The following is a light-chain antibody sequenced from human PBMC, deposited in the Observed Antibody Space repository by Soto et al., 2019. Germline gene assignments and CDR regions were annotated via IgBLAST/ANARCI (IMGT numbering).Light chain of an antibody. J-gene: IGKJ1*01. V-gene: IGKV1-39*01. CDR1: QNINNY. CDR3: QQSYSSPRT. CDR2: AAS. Sequence: DIQMTQSPSSVSASVGDRVTITVLASQNINNYLNWYQQKPGKAPKLMIYAASTLQRGVPSKFSGSGSGTDFTLTISSLQPEDFATYYCQQSYSSPRTFGQGTKVDIK.